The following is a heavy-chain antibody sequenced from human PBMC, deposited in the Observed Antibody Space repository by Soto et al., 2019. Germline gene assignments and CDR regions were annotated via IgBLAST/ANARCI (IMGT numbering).Heavy chain of an antibody. CDR3: ARSPDYDFWSERLFDY. D-gene: IGHD3-3*01. V-gene: IGHV3-7*01. Sequence: GGSLRLSCAASGFTFSSYWMSWVRQAPGKGLEWVANIKQDGSEKYYVDSVKGRFTISRDNAKNSLYLQMNSLRAEDTAVYYCARSPDYDFWSERLFDYWGQGTLVTVSS. J-gene: IGHJ4*02. CDR1: GFTFSSYW. CDR2: IKQDGSEK.